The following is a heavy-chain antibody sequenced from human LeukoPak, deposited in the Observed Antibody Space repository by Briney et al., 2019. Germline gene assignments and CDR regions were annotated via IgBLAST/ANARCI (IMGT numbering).Heavy chain of an antibody. V-gene: IGHV3-30*02. CDR1: GFDFSHYG. D-gene: IGHD6-19*01. CDR3: CKEQLNMINVAVTDDAFDV. CDR2: IQYDGGKK. Sequence: PGGSLQLSCAASGFDFSHYGMHWVRQAPGKGLEWVAFIQYDGGKKYYVDSVKGRFTVSRDDSQNILYLQMNSLGPEDTAVYYCCKEQLNMINVAVTDDAFDVWGQGTAVTVSS. J-gene: IGHJ3*01.